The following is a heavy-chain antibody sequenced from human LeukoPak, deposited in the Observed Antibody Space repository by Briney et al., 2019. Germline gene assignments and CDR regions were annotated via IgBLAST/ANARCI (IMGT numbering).Heavy chain of an antibody. Sequence: GGSLRLSCAASGLTFISYGMHWVRQAPGKGLEWVAVISYDGSNKYYADSVKGRFTISRDNSKNTLYLQMNSLRAEDTAVYYCAKGSGYSSGWYFDYWGQGTLVTVSS. D-gene: IGHD6-19*01. CDR1: GLTFISYG. CDR2: ISYDGSNK. CDR3: AKGSGYSSGWYFDY. J-gene: IGHJ4*02. V-gene: IGHV3-30*18.